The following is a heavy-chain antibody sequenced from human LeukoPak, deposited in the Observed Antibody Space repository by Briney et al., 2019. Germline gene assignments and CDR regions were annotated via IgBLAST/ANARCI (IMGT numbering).Heavy chain of an antibody. V-gene: IGHV1-8*01. CDR3: ARQPSSGWYNNWFDP. J-gene: IGHJ5*02. Sequence: ASVKVSCKGSGETFTRYDRNGVRQTSGKGGEGRGGMNHNSGNTGYAQKFQGRVTMTRNTSISTAYMELSSLRSEDTAVYYCARQPSSGWYNNWFDPWGQGTLVTVSS. D-gene: IGHD6-19*01. CDR1: GETFTRYD. CDR2: MNHNSGNT.